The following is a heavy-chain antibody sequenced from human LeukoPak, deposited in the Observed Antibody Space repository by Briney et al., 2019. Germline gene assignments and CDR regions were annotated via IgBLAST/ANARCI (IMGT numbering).Heavy chain of an antibody. Sequence: SETLSLTCAVYGGSFSGYYWSWIRQPPGKGLEWIGEINHSGGTNYNPSLKSRVTISVDTSKNQFSLKLSSVTAADTAVYYCARGLVGYDYVWGSYRPRRYYFDYWGQGTLVTVSS. V-gene: IGHV4-34*01. CDR1: GGSFSGYY. J-gene: IGHJ4*02. D-gene: IGHD3-16*02. CDR3: ARGLVGYDYVWGSYRPRRYYFDY. CDR2: INHSGGT.